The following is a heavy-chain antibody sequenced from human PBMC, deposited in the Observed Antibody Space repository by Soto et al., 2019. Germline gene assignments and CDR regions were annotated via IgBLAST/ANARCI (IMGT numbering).Heavy chain of an antibody. CDR3: AKEEGYCSSTSCYDWFDP. D-gene: IGHD2-2*01. CDR2: ISGSGGST. V-gene: IGHV3-23*01. J-gene: IGHJ5*02. CDR1: GFTFSSYA. Sequence: GGSLRLSCAASGFTFSSYAMSWVRQAPGKGLEWVSAISGSGGSTYYADSVKGRFTISRDNSKNTLYLQMNSLRAEDTAVYYCAKEEGYCSSTSCYDWFDPWGQGTLVTVSS.